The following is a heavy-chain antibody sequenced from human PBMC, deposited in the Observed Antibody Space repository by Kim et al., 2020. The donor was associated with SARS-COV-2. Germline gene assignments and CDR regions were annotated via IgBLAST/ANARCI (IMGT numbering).Heavy chain of an antibody. J-gene: IGHJ6*02. CDR3: AREDGTTAYYDGMDV. V-gene: IGHV1-69*13. CDR1: GGTFSRSA. D-gene: IGHD1-1*01. Sequence: SVKVSCKASGGTFSRSAISWVRQAPGRGLELMGGIITIFGTTNYAQKFQGRVTISEDASTTTVHMELSSLTSEDTAVYYCAREDGTTAYYDGMDVWGQG. CDR2: IITIFGTT.